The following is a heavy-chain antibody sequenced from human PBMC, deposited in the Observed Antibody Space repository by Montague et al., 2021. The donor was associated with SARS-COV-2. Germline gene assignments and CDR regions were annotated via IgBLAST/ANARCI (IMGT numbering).Heavy chain of an antibody. Sequence: SMRLSCLASGFTVSSNYMSWVRQAPGKGLEWVSVIYSGGSTYYAXSVKGRFTISRHNSKNTLYLQMNSLRAEDTAVYYCARGLRIAAAGTGSGYYYGMDVWGQGTTVTVSS. V-gene: IGHV3-53*04. CDR3: ARGLRIAAAGTGSGYYYGMDV. CDR1: GFTVSSNY. J-gene: IGHJ6*02. D-gene: IGHD6-13*01. CDR2: IYSGGST.